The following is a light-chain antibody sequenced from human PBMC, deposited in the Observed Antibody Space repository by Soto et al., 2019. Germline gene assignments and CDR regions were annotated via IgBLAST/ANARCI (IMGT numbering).Light chain of an antibody. CDR1: SSNIGPDYD. CDR3: QSWDSSLSASV. CDR2: GDS. V-gene: IGLV1-40*01. J-gene: IGLJ1*01. Sequence: QSALTQPPSVSGAPGQRVTISCTGSSSNIGPDYDVHWYQQLPGTAPKLLIYGDSNRPSGVPDRFSGSRSGTSASLAITGLQAEDEADYYCQSWDSSLSASVFGSGTKVTVL.